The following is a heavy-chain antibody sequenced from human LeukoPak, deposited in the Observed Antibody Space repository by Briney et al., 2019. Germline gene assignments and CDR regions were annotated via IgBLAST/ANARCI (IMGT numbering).Heavy chain of an antibody. Sequence: GGSLRLSCAASGFTFSSCWMSWVRQAPGKGLEWVANIKQDGSEKYYVDSVKGRFTISRDNAKNSLYLQMNSLRAEDTAVYYCARTQSPFDYWGQGTLVTVSS. CDR3: ARTQSPFDY. CDR1: GFTFSSCW. V-gene: IGHV3-7*01. J-gene: IGHJ4*02. CDR2: IKQDGSEK.